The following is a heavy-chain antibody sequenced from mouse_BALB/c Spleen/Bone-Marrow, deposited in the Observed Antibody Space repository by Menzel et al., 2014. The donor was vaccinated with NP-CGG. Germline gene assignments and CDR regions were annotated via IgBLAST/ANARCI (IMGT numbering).Heavy chain of an antibody. CDR1: GFNIKDTY. J-gene: IGHJ3*01. V-gene: IGHV14-3*02. Sequence: EVMLVESGAELVKPGASVKLSCTASGFNIKDTYMHWVKQRPEQGLEWIGRIDPANGNTKYDPKFQGKATITADTSCTTAYLQLSSLTSEDTAVYYCAAYYRYLAWFAYWGQGTLVTVSA. CDR3: AAYYRYLAWFAY. D-gene: IGHD2-14*01. CDR2: IDPANGNT.